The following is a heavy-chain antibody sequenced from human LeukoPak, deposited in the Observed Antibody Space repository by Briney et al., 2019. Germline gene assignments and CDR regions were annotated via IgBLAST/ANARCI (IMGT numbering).Heavy chain of an antibody. V-gene: IGHV3-23*01. J-gene: IGHJ4*02. Sequence: GGSLGLSCAASGFTFSEYYINWIRRAPGKGLEWGSAISGSGGSTYYADSVKGRFTISRDNSKNTLYLQMNSLRAEDTAVYYCAKFTGYSSSHLDYWGQGTLVTVSS. CDR1: GFTFSEYY. D-gene: IGHD6-13*01. CDR2: ISGSGGST. CDR3: AKFTGYSSSHLDY.